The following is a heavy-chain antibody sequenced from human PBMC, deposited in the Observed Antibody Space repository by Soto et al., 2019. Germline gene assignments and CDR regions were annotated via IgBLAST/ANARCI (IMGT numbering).Heavy chain of an antibody. J-gene: IGHJ4*02. CDR3: AKDLRPVAYYYGSGST. V-gene: IGHV3-23*01. D-gene: IGHD3-10*01. Sequence: EVQLLESGGGLVQPGGSLRLSCAASGFTFSSYAMSWVRQAPGKGLEWVSAISGSGGSTYYADSVKGRFTISRDNSKNALYLQMNSLRAEDTAVYYCAKDLRPVAYYYGSGSTWGQGTLVTVSS. CDR1: GFTFSSYA. CDR2: ISGSGGST.